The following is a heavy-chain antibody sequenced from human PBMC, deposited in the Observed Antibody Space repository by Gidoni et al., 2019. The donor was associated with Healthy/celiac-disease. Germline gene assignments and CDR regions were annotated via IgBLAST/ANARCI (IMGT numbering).Heavy chain of an antibody. CDR2: IYYSGST. J-gene: IGHJ4*02. CDR3: ARGDSSGWSRGY. CDR1: GGSIRSSSYY. D-gene: IGHD6-19*01. Sequence: QLQLQESGPGLVKPSETLSLTCTVSGGSIRSSSYYWGWIRQPPGKGLAGIGSIYYSGSTYYNPSLKSRVTISVDPAKNQFSLKRSSVTAADTAVYYCARGDSSGWSRGYWGQGTLVTVSS. V-gene: IGHV4-39*01.